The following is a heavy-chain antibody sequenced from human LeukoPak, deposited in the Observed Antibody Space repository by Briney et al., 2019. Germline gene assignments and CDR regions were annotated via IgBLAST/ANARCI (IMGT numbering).Heavy chain of an antibody. V-gene: IGHV4-30-2*01. CDR1: GGSISSGGYS. CDR2: IYHSGST. D-gene: IGHD3-22*01. J-gene: IGHJ4*02. Sequence: SETLSLTCAVSGGSISSGGYSWSWIRQPPGKGLEWIGYIYHSGSTYYNPSLKSRVTIPVDRSKNQFSLKLSSVTAADTAVYYCARVTTTYYYGSSGPNYFDYWGQGTLVTVSS. CDR3: ARVTTTYYYGSSGPNYFDY.